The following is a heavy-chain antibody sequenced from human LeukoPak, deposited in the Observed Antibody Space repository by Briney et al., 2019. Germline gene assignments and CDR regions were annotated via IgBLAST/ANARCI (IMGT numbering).Heavy chain of an antibody. CDR1: GGSISSGSYY. CDR2: IYTSGST. Sequence: SETLSLTCTVSGGSISSGSYYWSWIRQPAGTGLEWIGRIYTSGSTNYNPSLKSRVTISVDTSKNQFSLKLSSVTAADTAVYYCAGHPLSIAAAGRVFWGQGTLVTVSS. V-gene: IGHV4-61*02. CDR3: AGHPLSIAAAGRVF. D-gene: IGHD6-13*01. J-gene: IGHJ4*02.